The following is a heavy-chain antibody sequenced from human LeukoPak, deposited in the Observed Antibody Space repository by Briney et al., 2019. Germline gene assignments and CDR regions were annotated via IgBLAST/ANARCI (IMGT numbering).Heavy chain of an antibody. CDR2: ISSSGSTI. D-gene: IGHD6-6*01. Sequence: PGGSLRLSCAASGFTFSSYEMNWVRQAPGKGLEWVSYISSSGSTIYYADSVKGRFTISRDNAKNSLYLQMNSLRAEDMAVYYCARGYSSSSPSSAFDIWGQGTMVTVSS. J-gene: IGHJ3*02. CDR1: GFTFSSYE. CDR3: ARGYSSSSPSSAFDI. V-gene: IGHV3-48*03.